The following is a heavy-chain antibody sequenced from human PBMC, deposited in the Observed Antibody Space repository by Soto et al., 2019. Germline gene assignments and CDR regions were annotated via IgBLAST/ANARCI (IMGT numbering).Heavy chain of an antibody. Sequence: ASVKVSCKASGYTFTSYGISWVRQAPGQGLEWMGWISAYNGNTNYAQKLQGRVTMTTDTSTSTAYMELRSLRSDDTAVYYCARDVYYYGSGSYGHYYYGMDVWG. V-gene: IGHV1-18*01. CDR1: GYTFTSYG. CDR3: ARDVYYYGSGSYGHYYYGMDV. D-gene: IGHD3-10*01. CDR2: ISAYNGNT. J-gene: IGHJ6*02.